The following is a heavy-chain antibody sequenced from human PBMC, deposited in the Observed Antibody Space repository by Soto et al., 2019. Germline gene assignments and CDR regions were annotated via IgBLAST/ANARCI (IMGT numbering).Heavy chain of an antibody. D-gene: IGHD5-18*01. CDR1: GFTFSSYS. V-gene: IGHV3-21*01. CDR3: ASLYGGVRYSYGYRDYYYYGMDV. Sequence: GGSLRLSCAASGFTFSSYSMNWVRQAPGKGLEWVSSISSSSSYIYYADSVKGRFTISRDNAKNSLYLQMNSLRAEDTAVYYCASLYGGVRYSYGYRDYYYYGMDVWGQGTTVTVSS. CDR2: ISSSSSYI. J-gene: IGHJ6*02.